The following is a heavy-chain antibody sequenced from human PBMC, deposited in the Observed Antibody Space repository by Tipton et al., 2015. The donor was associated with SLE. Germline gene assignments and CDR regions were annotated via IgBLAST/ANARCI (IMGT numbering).Heavy chain of an antibody. CDR1: GGSFRGYY. V-gene: IGHV4-34*01. CDR3: ARDRAICTRTTCYGDNWFDP. Sequence: TLSLTCVVYGGSFRGYYWSWIRQTPGKGLEWIGEINHSASTNYNSSLKSRVTLSVDTSKSQFSLKLSSVTAADTAVYYCARDRAICTRTTCYGDNWFDPWGQGTLVTVSS. J-gene: IGHJ5*02. D-gene: IGHD2-2*01. CDR2: INHSAST.